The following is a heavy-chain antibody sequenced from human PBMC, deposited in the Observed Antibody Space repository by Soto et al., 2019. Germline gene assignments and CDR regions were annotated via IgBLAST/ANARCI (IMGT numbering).Heavy chain of an antibody. J-gene: IGHJ4*02. CDR1: GFTFSSYA. D-gene: IGHD3-10*01. V-gene: IGHV3-30-3*01. Sequence: GGSLRLSCAASGFTFSSYAMHWVRQAPGKGLEWVAVISYDGSNKYYADSVKGRFTISRDNSKNTLYLQMNSLRAEDTAVYYCARDSSYYYGSGSYPIDYWGQGTLVTVSS. CDR3: ARDSSYYYGSGSYPIDY. CDR2: ISYDGSNK.